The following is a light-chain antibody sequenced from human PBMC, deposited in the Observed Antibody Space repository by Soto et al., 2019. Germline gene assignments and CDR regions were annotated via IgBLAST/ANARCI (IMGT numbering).Light chain of an antibody. J-gene: IGKJ1*01. CDR2: DAS. V-gene: IGKV1-5*01. CDR3: QHYNSYSEG. CDR1: QSINNR. Sequence: QMNQSPSTLSANIRDRVNITFRASQSINNRLAWYQQMPGKAPNLLIYDASSLESGVPSRFRGSGSGTEFTLTISSLQPDDFATYYCQHYNSYSEGFGQGAKVDIK.